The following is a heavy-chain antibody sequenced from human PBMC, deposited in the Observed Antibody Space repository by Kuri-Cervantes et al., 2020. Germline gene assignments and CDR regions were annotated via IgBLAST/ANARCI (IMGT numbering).Heavy chain of an antibody. CDR3: ARLKSSSGYYFDY. Sequence: SETLSLTCTVSGGSISSYYWSWIRQPPGKALEWIGYIYHNGDTYYSPSLKSRVTMSVDRSKNQFSLRLNSVTAADTAVYYCARLKSSSGYYFDYWGQGTLVTVSS. CDR2: IYHNGDT. J-gene: IGHJ4*02. V-gene: IGHV4-59*04. CDR1: GGSISSYY. D-gene: IGHD3-22*01.